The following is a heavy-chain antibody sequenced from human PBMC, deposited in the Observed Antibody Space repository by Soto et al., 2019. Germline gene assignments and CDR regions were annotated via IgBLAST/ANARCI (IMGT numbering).Heavy chain of an antibody. D-gene: IGHD3-10*01. J-gene: IGHJ3*02. V-gene: IGHV2-5*02. Sequence: SGPTLVNPTQTLTLTCTFSGFSLSTSGVGVGWIRQPPGKALEWLALIYWDDDKRYSPSLKSRLTITKDTSKNQVVLTMTNMDPVDTTTYYCAQGYEPFAGEVLDAFDIWGQGTMVTVSS. CDR3: AQGYEPFAGEVLDAFDI. CDR1: GFSLSTSGVG. CDR2: IYWDDDK.